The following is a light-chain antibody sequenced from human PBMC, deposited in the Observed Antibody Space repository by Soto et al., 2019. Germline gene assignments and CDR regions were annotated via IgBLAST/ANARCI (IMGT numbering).Light chain of an antibody. CDR3: QHYNNLPLT. CDR1: QSVRRD. J-gene: IGKJ4*01. V-gene: IGKV3-15*01. Sequence: EIVMTQSPATLSVSPGEGATLSCRASQSVRRDLAWYHHKPGLAPRLLIYGVSTRATGIPVRFSGSGSGTEFTLSISSLQSEDSAIYYCQHYNNLPLTFGGGTKVDIK. CDR2: GVS.